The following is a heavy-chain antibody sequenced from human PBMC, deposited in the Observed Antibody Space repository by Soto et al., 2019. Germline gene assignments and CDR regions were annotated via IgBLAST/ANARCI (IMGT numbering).Heavy chain of an antibody. Sequence: AVNVYCKVSGEALSRDAISCLGQAPGQGLEWMGGIIPIFGTANYAQKFQGSVTITADESTSTAYMELSSLRSEDTAVYYCASASIGGTHPFDYWGQGTLVTVSS. CDR2: IIPIFGTA. J-gene: IGHJ4*02. CDR1: GEALSRDA. CDR3: ASASIGGTHPFDY. V-gene: IGHV1-69*13. D-gene: IGHD1-26*01.